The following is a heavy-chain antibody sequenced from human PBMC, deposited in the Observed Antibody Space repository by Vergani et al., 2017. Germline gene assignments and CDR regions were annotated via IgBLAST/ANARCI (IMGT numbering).Heavy chain of an antibody. V-gene: IGHV1-69*06. J-gene: IGHJ6*02. Sequence: QVQLVQSGAEVKKPGSSVKVSCKASGGTFNSIIWVRQAPGQGLEWMGGIIPILGRANYAQKFQGRVAITADTSTNTVYMEVSSLRSEDTAVYYCARVNIVVVVAATSPDYYYYGMDVWGQGTTVTVSS. CDR1: GGTFNS. CDR2: IIPILGRA. CDR3: ARVNIVVVVAATSPDYYYYGMDV. D-gene: IGHD2-15*01.